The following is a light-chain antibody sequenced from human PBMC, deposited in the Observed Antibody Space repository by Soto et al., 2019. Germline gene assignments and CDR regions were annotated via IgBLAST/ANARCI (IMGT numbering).Light chain of an antibody. J-gene: IGLJ7*01. Sequence: QSVLTQPPSASGTPGQRVTISCSGSSSNIGSNTVNWYQQLPGTAPKLLIYSNNQRPSGVPDLFSGSKSGTSASLAISGLQSEDEADSYCAAWDDSLNGAVFGGGTQLTVL. CDR3: AAWDDSLNGAV. V-gene: IGLV1-44*01. CDR1: SSNIGSNT. CDR2: SNN.